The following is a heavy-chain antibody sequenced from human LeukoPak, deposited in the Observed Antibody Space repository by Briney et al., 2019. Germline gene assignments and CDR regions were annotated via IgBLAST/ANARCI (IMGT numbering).Heavy chain of an antibody. V-gene: IGHV1-69*13. CDR3: ARENTIFGVVGRGLFDY. J-gene: IGHJ4*02. Sequence: SVKVSCKASGGTFSSYAISWVRQAPGQGLEWMGGIIPIFGTANYAQKFQGRVTITADESTSTAYMELSSLRSEDTAVYYCARENTIFGVVGRGLFDYWGQGTLVTVSS. CDR2: IIPIFGTA. CDR1: GGTFSSYA. D-gene: IGHD3-3*01.